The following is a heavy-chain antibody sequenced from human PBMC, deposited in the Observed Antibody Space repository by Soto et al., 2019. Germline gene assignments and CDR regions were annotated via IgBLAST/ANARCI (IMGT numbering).Heavy chain of an antibody. CDR2: ISHDGHA. D-gene: IGHD4-17*01. CDR3: ARPVYGHYLGGNWFDP. V-gene: IGHV4-39*01. J-gene: IGHJ5*02. Sequence: SETLSLTCSVLDDSIRESRYYWGWIRQSPEKGLEWIGSISHDGHASYNPPLKSRVTLFADTSRNQFSLKMKCVTVADTALSFSARPVYGHYLGGNWFDPWGQGALV. CDR1: DDSIRESRYY.